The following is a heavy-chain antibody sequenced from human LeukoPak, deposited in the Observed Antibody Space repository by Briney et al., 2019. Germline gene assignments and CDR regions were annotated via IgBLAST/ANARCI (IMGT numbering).Heavy chain of an antibody. CDR2: INHSGST. CDR3: ARDRYDSYPMDV. V-gene: IGHV4-34*01. D-gene: IGHD3-3*01. Sequence: SETLSLTCAVYGGSFSGYYWSWIRQPPGKGLEWIGEINHSGSTNYNPSLKSRVTISVDTSKNQFSLKLTSVTAADTAVYYCARDRYDSYPMDVWGQGTTVTVSS. J-gene: IGHJ6*02. CDR1: GGSFSGYY.